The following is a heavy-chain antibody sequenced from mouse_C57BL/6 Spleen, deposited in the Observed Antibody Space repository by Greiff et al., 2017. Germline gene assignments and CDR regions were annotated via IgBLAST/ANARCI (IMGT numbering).Heavy chain of an antibody. CDR3: ARAGYYYGSRFAY. CDR1: GYSITSGYY. Sequence: ESGPGLVKPSQSLSLTCSVTGYSITSGYYWNWIRQFPGNKLEWMGYISYDGSNNYNPSLKNRISITRDTSKNQFFLKLNSVTTEDTATYYCARAGYYYGSRFAYWGQGTLVTVSA. CDR2: ISYDGSN. V-gene: IGHV3-6*01. D-gene: IGHD1-1*01. J-gene: IGHJ3*01.